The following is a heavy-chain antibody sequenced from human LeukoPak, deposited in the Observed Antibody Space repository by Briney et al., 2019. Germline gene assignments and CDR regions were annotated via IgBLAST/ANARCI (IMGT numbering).Heavy chain of an antibody. J-gene: IGHJ4*02. D-gene: IGHD1-26*01. V-gene: IGHV1-18*01. CDR2: ISAYNGNT. CDR1: GYTFTSYG. CDR3: ARGRWELLSYYFDY. Sequence: ASAKVSCKASGYTFTSYGISWVRQAPGQGLEWMGWISAYNGNTNYAQKLQGRVTITADESTSTAYMELSSLRSEDTAVYYCARGRWELLSYYFDYWGQGTLVTVSS.